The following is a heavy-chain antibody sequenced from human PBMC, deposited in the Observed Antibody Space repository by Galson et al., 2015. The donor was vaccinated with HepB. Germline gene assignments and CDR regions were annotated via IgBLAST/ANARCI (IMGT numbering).Heavy chain of an antibody. CDR2: INSNSGAT. D-gene: IGHD3/OR15-3a*01. J-gene: IGHJ3*02. CDR1: GYTFTAYY. V-gene: IGHV1-2*02. CDR3: ARVDWGVEAFDT. Sequence: SVKVSCKASGYTFTAYYVHWVRRAPGQGLEWMGWINSNSGATKYAQKFQGRVTVTRDTSISTAYMDLSRLRFDDTAVYYCARVDWGVEAFDTWGQGTMVTVSS.